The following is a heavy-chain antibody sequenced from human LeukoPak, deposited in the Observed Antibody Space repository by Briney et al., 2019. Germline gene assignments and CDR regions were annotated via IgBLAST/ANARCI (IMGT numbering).Heavy chain of an antibody. J-gene: IGHJ6*03. CDR1: GGTFSSYA. CDR2: IIPIFGTA. Sequence: SVKVSCKASGGTFSSYAISWARQAPGQGLEWMGGIIPIFGTANYAQKFQGRVTITADESTSTAYMELSSLRSEDTAVYYCASTTGYSDYYYYYYMDVWGKGTTVTISS. V-gene: IGHV1-69*13. CDR3: ASTTGYSDYYYYYYMDV. D-gene: IGHD3-9*01.